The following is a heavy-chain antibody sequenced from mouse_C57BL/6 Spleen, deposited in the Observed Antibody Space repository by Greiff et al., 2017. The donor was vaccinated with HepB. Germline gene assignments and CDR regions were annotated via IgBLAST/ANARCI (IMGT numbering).Heavy chain of an antibody. J-gene: IGHJ2*01. CDR3: ARWDYGNYQYYFDY. V-gene: IGHV1-82*01. CDR1: GYAFSSSW. CDR2: IYPGDGDT. Sequence: LVESGPELVKPGASVKISCKASGYAFSSSWMNWVKQRPGKGLEWIGRIYPGDGDTNYNGKFKGKATLTADKSSSTAYMQLSSLTSEDSAVYFCARWDYGNYQYYFDYWGQGTTLTVSS. D-gene: IGHD2-1*01.